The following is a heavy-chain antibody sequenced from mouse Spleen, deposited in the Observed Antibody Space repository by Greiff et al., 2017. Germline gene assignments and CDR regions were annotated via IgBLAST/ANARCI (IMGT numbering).Heavy chain of an antibody. D-gene: IGHD2-4*01. J-gene: IGHJ3*01. CDR1: GYTFTSYT. CDR2: INPSSGYT. Sequence: VQLQESGAELARPGASVKMSCKASGYTFTSYTMHWVKQRPGQGLEWIGYINPSSGYTKYNQKFKDKATLTAAKSYSTASSQLPSLTSNDAAVYYCARDYDMAGFAYWGQGTLVTVSA. CDR3: ARDYDMAGFAY. V-gene: IGHV1-4*01.